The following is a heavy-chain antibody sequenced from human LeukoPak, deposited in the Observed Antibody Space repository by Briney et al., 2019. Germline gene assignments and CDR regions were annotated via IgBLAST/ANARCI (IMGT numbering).Heavy chain of an antibody. CDR3: ARDRIVVVPAANYGMDV. D-gene: IGHD2-2*01. J-gene: IGHJ6*02. Sequence: ASVKVSCKASGYTFTSYGISWVRQAPGQGIEWMGWISAYNGNTNYAQKLQGRVTMTTDTSTSTAYMELRSLRSDDTAVYYCARDRIVVVPAANYGMDVWGQGTTVTVSS. CDR1: GYTFTSYG. V-gene: IGHV1-18*01. CDR2: ISAYNGNT.